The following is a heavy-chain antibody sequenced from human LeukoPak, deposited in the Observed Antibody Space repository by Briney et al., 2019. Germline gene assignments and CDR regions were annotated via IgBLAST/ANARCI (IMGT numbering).Heavy chain of an antibody. CDR1: GFTLSSYA. D-gene: IGHD5-12*01. J-gene: IGHJ3*02. V-gene: IGHV3-30*04. Sequence: GGSLRLSCAASGFTLSSYAMHWVRQAPGKGLEWVSVISYDGSNKYYADSVKGRLTISRDRSKNTVYLQMNSLRADDTAVYYCAKGDGYSGYGDAFDIWGQGTMVTVSS. CDR2: ISYDGSNK. CDR3: AKGDGYSGYGDAFDI.